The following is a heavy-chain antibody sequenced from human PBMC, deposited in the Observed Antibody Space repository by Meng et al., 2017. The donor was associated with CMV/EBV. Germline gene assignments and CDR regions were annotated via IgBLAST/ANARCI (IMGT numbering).Heavy chain of an antibody. CDR2: IRYDGSNK. Sequence: GGSLRLSCAASGFTSSTFGMHWVRQAPGKGLEWVAFIRYDGSNKYYADSVKGRFTISRDNSKNTLYLQMNSLRTEDTAVYYCAREGGHCSSTTCYDQPHWFDPWGQGTLVTVSS. J-gene: IGHJ5*02. CDR1: GFTSSTFG. V-gene: IGHV3-30*02. D-gene: IGHD2-2*01. CDR3: AREGGHCSSTTCYDQPHWFDP.